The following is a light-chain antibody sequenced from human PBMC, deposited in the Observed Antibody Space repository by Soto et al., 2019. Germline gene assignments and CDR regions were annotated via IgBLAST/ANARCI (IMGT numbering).Light chain of an antibody. Sequence: EIVLTQSPGTLSLSPGERATLSCRASQRVSSSYLAWYQQKPGQAPRLLIYGASSRATRIPDRFSGSGSGTDFTLTISRLEPEDFAVYYCQQYGSSPPYTFGQGTKLEIK. J-gene: IGKJ2*01. V-gene: IGKV3-20*01. CDR2: GAS. CDR3: QQYGSSPPYT. CDR1: QRVSSSY.